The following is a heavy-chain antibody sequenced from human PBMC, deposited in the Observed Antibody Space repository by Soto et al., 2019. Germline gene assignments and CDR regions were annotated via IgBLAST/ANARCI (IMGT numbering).Heavy chain of an antibody. CDR3: ARDRGDYGFDC. CDR1: GGSISSGGYS. Sequence: QLQLQESGSGLVKPSQTLSLTCAVSGGSISSGGYSWGWIRQPPGKALEWIGYISHLGSTYYNPSPRRRVAIPVDRSRSQFALKLSFVTAADTAVYYCARDRGDYGFDCWVREALVTVSS. D-gene: IGHD4-17*01. CDR2: ISHLGST. V-gene: IGHV4-30-2*01. J-gene: IGHJ4*02.